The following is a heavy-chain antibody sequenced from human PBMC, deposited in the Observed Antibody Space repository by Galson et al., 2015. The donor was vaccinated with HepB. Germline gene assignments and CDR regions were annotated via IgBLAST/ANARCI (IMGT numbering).Heavy chain of an antibody. V-gene: IGHV3-73*01. CDR3: TRQSDDYVQIDY. Sequence: SLRLSCAASGFTFSSSTMHWVRQASGKGLEWVGRIRSKANSYATAYAASVKGRFTISRDDSKNTAYLLMNSPKTEDTAVYYCTRQSDDYVQIDYWGQGTLVTVSS. CDR2: IRSKANSYAT. D-gene: IGHD4-17*01. J-gene: IGHJ4*02. CDR1: GFTFSSST.